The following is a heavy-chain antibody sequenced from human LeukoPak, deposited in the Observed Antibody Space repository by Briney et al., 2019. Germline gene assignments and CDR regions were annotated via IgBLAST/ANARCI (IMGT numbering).Heavy chain of an antibody. D-gene: IGHD2-2*01. Sequence: ASVKVSCKASGYTFTSYYMHWVRQAPGQGLEWMGITNPSGGSTSYAQKFQGRVTMTRDTSTSTVYMELSSLRSEDTAVYYCATLGYCSSTSCYRYYYGMDVWGQGTTVTVSS. CDR2: TNPSGGST. J-gene: IGHJ6*02. CDR1: GYTFTSYY. CDR3: ATLGYCSSTSCYRYYYGMDV. V-gene: IGHV1-46*01.